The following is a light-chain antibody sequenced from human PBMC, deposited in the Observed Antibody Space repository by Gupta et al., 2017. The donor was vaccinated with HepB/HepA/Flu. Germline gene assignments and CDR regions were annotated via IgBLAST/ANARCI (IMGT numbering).Light chain of an antibody. Sequence: SPSTLSASVGDRVTMTCRASQSISTWLAWHQQKPGKAPKLLIYKASSLQSWVPSRFSGSGSGTEFTLTISGLQPDDFATYYCQQENTYPKTFGQWTKVEIK. CDR3: QQENTYPKT. J-gene: IGKJ1*01. CDR2: KAS. V-gene: IGKV1-5*03. CDR1: QSISTW.